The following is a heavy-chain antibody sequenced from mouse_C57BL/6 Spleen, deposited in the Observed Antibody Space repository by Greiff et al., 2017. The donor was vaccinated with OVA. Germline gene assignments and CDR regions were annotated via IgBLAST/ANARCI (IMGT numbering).Heavy chain of an antibody. CDR1: GYAFSSSW. J-gene: IGHJ4*01. CDR3: ARSGGLYAMDY. CDR2: IYPGDGDT. D-gene: IGHD3-1*01. Sequence: QVQLKQSGPELVKPGASVKISCKASGYAFSSSWMNWVKQRPGKGLEWIGRIYPGDGDTNYNGKFKGKATLTADKSSSTAYMQLSSLTSEDSAVSFCARSGGLYAMDYWGQGTSVTVSS. V-gene: IGHV1-82*01.